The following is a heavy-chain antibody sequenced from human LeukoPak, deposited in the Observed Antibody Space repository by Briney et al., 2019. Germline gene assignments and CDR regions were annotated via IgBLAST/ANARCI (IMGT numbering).Heavy chain of an antibody. Sequence: PGGSLRLSCAASGFTFSNAWMSWVRQAPGKGLEWVSYISSSGSTIYYADSVKGRFTISRDNAKNSLYLQMNSLRAEDTAVYYCARNALPDNIVVVVAATPDYWGQGTLVTVSS. CDR1: GFTFSNAW. D-gene: IGHD2-15*01. CDR2: ISSSGSTI. CDR3: ARNALPDNIVVVVAATPDY. J-gene: IGHJ4*02. V-gene: IGHV3-11*04.